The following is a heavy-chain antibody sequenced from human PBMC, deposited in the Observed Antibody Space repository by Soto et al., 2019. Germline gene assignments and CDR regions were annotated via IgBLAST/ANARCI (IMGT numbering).Heavy chain of an antibody. Sequence: QITLKESGPTLVKPTQTLTLTCTFSGFSLSTSAVGVGWIRQPPGKALEWLTVIYGDDDKRSSPSLRSRLTITKATSKNQVVLTLTNMDPLDTATYYCAHRHRDSAGLFDYWGQGTLVTVSS. J-gene: IGHJ4*02. CDR3: AHRHRDSAGLFDY. V-gene: IGHV2-5*02. CDR1: GFSLSTSAVG. CDR2: IYGDDDK.